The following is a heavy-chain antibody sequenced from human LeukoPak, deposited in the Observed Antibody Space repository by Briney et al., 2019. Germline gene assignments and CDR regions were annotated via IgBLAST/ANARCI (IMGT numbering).Heavy chain of an antibody. CDR2: IYYSGST. V-gene: IGHV4-31*03. CDR3: ARDRTQFSGSYGIDAFDI. CDR1: GGSISSGGYY. Sequence: SETLSLTCTVSGGSISSGGYYWSWIRQHPGKGLEWTGYIYYSGSTYYNPSLKSRVTISVDTSKNQFSLKLSSVTAADTAVYYCARDRTQFSGSYGIDAFDIWGQGTMVTVSS. D-gene: IGHD1-26*01. J-gene: IGHJ3*02.